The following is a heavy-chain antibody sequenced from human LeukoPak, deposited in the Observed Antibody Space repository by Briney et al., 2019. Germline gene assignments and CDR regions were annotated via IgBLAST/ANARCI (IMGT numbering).Heavy chain of an antibody. D-gene: IGHD2-15*01. CDR3: ATELVVVAATLDV. Sequence: GGSLRLSCAASGFTFSSYWMSWVRQAPGKGLEWVANIKQDGSEKYYVDSVKGRFTISRDNAKNSLYLQMNSLRAGDTAVYYCATELVVVAATLDVWGQGTTVTVSS. CDR1: GFTFSSYW. J-gene: IGHJ6*02. CDR2: IKQDGSEK. V-gene: IGHV3-7*04.